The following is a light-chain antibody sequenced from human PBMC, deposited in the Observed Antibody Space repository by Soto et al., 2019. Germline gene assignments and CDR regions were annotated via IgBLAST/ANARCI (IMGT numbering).Light chain of an antibody. Sequence: QSALTQPPSASGSPGQSVTISCTGTSSDVGGYDYVSWYQQHPGKAPKLIIYEVSKRPSGVPDRFSGSKSGNTASLTVSGLQAEDEADYYCSSYAGSNNVVVFGGGTQLTVL. CDR1: SSDVGGYDY. J-gene: IGLJ2*01. CDR3: SSYAGSNNVVV. CDR2: EVS. V-gene: IGLV2-8*01.